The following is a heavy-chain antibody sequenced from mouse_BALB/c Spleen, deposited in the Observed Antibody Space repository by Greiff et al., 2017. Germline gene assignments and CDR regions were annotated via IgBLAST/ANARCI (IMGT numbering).Heavy chain of an antibody. Sequence: VQLQQSGPGLVAPSQSLSITCTVSGFSLTSYGVHWVRQPPGKGLEWLGVIWAGGSTNYNSALMSRLSISKDNSKSQVFLKMNSLQTDDTAMYYCAIYGSGWFAYWGQGTLVTVSA. D-gene: IGHD1-1*01. CDR2: IWAGGST. V-gene: IGHV2-9*02. CDR3: AIYGSGWFAY. J-gene: IGHJ3*01. CDR1: GFSLTSYG.